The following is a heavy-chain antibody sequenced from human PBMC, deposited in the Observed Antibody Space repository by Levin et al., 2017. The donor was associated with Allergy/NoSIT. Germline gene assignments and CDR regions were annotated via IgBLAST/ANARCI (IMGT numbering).Heavy chain of an antibody. V-gene: IGHV4-61*02. CDR3: ARDLEGFSGYKPYWYTDA. J-gene: IGHJ6*03. CDR2: IYVTGST. CDR1: GDSISRGFYY. Sequence: SETLSLTCSVSGDSISRGFYYWSWIRQPAGEGLEWIGRIYVTGSTTYSPSLKSRVTISLDRSKDQVSLKINSVTAADTAVYYCARDLEGFSGYKPYWYTDAWGKGTTVTVSS. D-gene: IGHD5-12*01.